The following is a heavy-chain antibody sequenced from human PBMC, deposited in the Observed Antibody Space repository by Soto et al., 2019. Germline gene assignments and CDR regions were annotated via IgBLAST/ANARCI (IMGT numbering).Heavy chain of an antibody. V-gene: IGHV1-3*01. D-gene: IGHD3-22*01. J-gene: IGHJ5*02. Sequence: ASVKVSCKASGYTFTSSAIHWGSQAPGQRLEWMGWINAGNGNTKYSQKFQGRVTITRDTSASTAYMELSSLRSEDTAVYYCARDYYDSSGYVSFDPWGQGTLVTVSS. CDR3: ARDYYDSSGYVSFDP. CDR2: INAGNGNT. CDR1: GYTFTSSA.